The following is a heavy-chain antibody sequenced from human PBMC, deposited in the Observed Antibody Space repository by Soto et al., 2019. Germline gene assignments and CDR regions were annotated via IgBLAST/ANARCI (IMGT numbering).Heavy chain of an antibody. Sequence: QVQLVESGGGVVQPGRSLRLSCAASGFTFSSYGMHWVRQAPGKGLEWVAVIWYDGSNKYYADSVKGRFTISRDNSKNTLYLQMNSLRAEDTAVYYCGRGAYDFWSGYWGDYWGQGTLVTVSS. CDR3: GRGAYDFWSGYWGDY. CDR1: GFTFSSYG. V-gene: IGHV3-33*01. CDR2: IWYDGSNK. J-gene: IGHJ4*02. D-gene: IGHD3-3*01.